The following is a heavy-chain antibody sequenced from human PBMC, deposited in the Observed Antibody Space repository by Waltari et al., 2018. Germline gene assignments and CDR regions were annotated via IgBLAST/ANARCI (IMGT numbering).Heavy chain of an antibody. CDR2: IYYAGST. CDR1: GGSISGSPLY. J-gene: IGHJ4*02. Sequence: QLQLQESGPGLVRPSETLSLSCTVSGGSISGSPLYWGWIRKPPGKGLECVGSIYYAGSTYYNTTVRCQSTSAVDTSKSQFSMKLTSVSAAETAVYYCAAVAAQGNFWGQGCLVTVAS. CDR3: AAVAAQGNF. D-gene: IGHD6-6*01. V-gene: IGHV4-39*01.